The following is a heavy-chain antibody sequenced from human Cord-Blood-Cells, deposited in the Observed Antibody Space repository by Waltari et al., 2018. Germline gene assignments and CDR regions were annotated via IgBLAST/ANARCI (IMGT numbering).Heavy chain of an antibody. CDR3: ARAGDPVYGSGSYYWFDP. V-gene: IGHV4-30-4*01. D-gene: IGHD3-10*01. CDR1: GGSTSSGDYY. Sequence: QVQLQESGPGLVKPSQTLSPPCPVPGGSTSSGDYYWSLIRQPPGKGLEWIGYIYYSGSTYYNPSLKSRVTISVDTSKNQFSLKLSSVTAADTAVYYCARAGDPVYGSGSYYWFDPWGQGTLVTVSS. J-gene: IGHJ5*02. CDR2: IYYSGST.